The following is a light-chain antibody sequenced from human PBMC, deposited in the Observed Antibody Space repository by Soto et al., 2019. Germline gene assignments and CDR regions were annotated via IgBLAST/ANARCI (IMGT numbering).Light chain of an antibody. CDR3: TSYTSTIPYV. V-gene: IGLV2-14*01. J-gene: IGLJ6*01. CDR2: EVS. CDR1: SNDVGGYNY. Sequence: QSALTQPASVSGSPGQSITISCTGSSNDVGGYNYVSWYQQHPGQAPKLIIYEVSDRPSGVSPRFSGSKSGNTVSLTISGLQVEDEADYFCTSYTSTIPYVFGSGTQLTVL.